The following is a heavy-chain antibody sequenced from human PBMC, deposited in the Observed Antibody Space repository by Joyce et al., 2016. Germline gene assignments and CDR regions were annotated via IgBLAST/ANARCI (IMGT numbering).Heavy chain of an antibody. J-gene: IGHJ4*01. CDR1: GGSVSRGNYY. CDR3: ATEEESAVAGPLLEY. Sequence: QVQLQESGPGLVKPSETLSLTCTVSGGSVSRGNYYWSWIRQPPGKGLEWIGYIYFTGIPKYNPSLESRVTRSGDTSRNQFSLRLTSVAAADTAVYYCATEEESAVAGPLLEYWGHGTLVTVSS. CDR2: IYFTGIP. V-gene: IGHV4-61*01. D-gene: IGHD6-19*01.